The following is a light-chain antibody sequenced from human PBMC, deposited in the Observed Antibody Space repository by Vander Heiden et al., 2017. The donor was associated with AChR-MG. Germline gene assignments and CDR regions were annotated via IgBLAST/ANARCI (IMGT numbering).Light chain of an antibody. Sequence: DIQMTQSPSTLSASVGDRVTITCRASQNINRWLAWYQQKPGKVPEVLIYDASSLESGVPSRFSGSGSGTEFTLTISCLHPDDFATYYCQQYNSYSSWTFGQGTRVEIK. CDR1: QNINRW. V-gene: IGKV1-5*01. CDR3: QQYNSYSSWT. CDR2: DAS. J-gene: IGKJ1*01.